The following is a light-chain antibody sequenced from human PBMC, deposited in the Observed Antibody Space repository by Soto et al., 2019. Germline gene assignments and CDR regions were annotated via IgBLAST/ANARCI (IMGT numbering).Light chain of an antibody. CDR3: QQYGRSPFA. J-gene: IGKJ4*01. CDR1: QSVTSSY. Sequence: EIVLTQSPGTLSLSPGERATLSCRASQSVTSSYLAWYQQKPGQAPRLLIYGASSRATGVPDWFSGSGSGADFTVTISSLEPGDCAAYYGQQYGRSPFAFGGGTKVEIK. V-gene: IGKV3-20*01. CDR2: GAS.